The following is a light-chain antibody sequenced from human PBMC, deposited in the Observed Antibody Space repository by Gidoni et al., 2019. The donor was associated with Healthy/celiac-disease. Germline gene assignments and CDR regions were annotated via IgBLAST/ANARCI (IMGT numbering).Light chain of an antibody. V-gene: IGKV3-15*01. Sequence: EIVMTQSPATLSVSPGERATLSCMASQSVSSNLAWYQQKPGQAPRLLIYGASTRATGIPARVSGSGSGTEFTRTISSLQSEDFAVYYCQQYNNWPPYTFGQGTKLEIK. CDR3: QQYNNWPPYT. J-gene: IGKJ2*01. CDR2: GAS. CDR1: QSVSSN.